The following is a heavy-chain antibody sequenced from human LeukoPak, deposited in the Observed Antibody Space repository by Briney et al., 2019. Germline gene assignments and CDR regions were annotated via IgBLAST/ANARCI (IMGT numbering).Heavy chain of an antibody. J-gene: IGHJ3*02. CDR2: ISSSSSTI. CDR3: ARDRGVIGVAFDI. D-gene: IGHD3-10*01. V-gene: IGHV3-48*04. Sequence: AGGSLRLSCAASAFTFSSYSMNWVRQAPGKGLEWVSYISSSSSTIYYADSVKGRFTISRDNAKNSLYLQMNSLRAEDTAVYYCARDRGVIGVAFDIWGQGTMVTVSS. CDR1: AFTFSSYS.